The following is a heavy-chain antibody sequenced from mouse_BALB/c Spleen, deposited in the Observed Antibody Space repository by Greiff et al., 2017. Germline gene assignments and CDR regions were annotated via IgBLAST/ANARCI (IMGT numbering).Heavy chain of an antibody. D-gene: IGHD2-2*01. CDR2: IWSGGST. CDR3: ARRFGYDGDGYWYFDV. CDR1: GFSLTSYG. Sequence: QVQLKESGPGLVQPSQSLSITCTVSGFSLTSYGVHWVRQSPGKGLEWLGVIWSGGSTDYNAAFISRLSISKDNSKSQVFFKMNSLQADDTAIYYCARRFGYDGDGYWYFDVWGAGTTVTVSS. J-gene: IGHJ1*01. V-gene: IGHV2-4-1*01.